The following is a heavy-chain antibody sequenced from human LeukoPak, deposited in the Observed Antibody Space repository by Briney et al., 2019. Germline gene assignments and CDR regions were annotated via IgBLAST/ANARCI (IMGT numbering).Heavy chain of an antibody. CDR3: ARGPLYCSSTSCYEYYYYYYMDV. D-gene: IGHD2-2*01. Sequence: SETLSLTCAVYGGSFSGYYWSWIRQPPGKGLEWIGSIYHSGSTYYNPSLKSRVTISVDTSKNQFSLKLSSVTAADTAVYYCARGPLYCSSTSCYEYYYYYYMDVWGKGTTVTVSS. CDR1: GGSFSGYY. CDR2: IYHSGST. V-gene: IGHV4-34*01. J-gene: IGHJ6*03.